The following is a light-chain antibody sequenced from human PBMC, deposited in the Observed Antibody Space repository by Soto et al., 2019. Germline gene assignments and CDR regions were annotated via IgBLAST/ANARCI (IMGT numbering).Light chain of an antibody. V-gene: IGKV3-11*01. CDR2: DTS. CDR3: QQRSNWPWT. CDR1: QSVSSY. Sequence: EIALTQSPATLSLSPGDRATLSCRASQSVSSYLAWYQQKPGQAPRLLIYDTSNRATGIPARFSGSGSGTDFTLTISSREPEDFAVYYCQQRSNWPWTFGGGTKVEIK. J-gene: IGKJ4*01.